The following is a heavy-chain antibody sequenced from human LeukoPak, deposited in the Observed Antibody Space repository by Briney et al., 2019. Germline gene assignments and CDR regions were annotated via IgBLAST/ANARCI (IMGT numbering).Heavy chain of an antibody. CDR3: ARPRGTARGPRDV. D-gene: IGHD1-14*01. J-gene: IGHJ6*04. CDR2: IIPIFGTA. V-gene: IGHV1-69*05. CDR1: GGTFSTYA. Sequence: SVKVSCKASGGTFSTYAISWVRQAPGQGLEWMGGIIPIFGTANYAQKFQGRVTITTDESTSTAYMELSSLRSEDTAVYYCARPRGTARGPRDVWGKGTTVTVSS.